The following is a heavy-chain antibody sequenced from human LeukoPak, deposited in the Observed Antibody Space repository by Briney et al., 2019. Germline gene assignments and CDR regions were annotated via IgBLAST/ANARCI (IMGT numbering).Heavy chain of an antibody. CDR1: GSSIKPYY. V-gene: IGHV4-59*08. D-gene: IGHD6-13*01. CDR2: IYYTGTT. J-gene: IGHJ5*02. CDR3: ARRGYLQKCFDP. Sequence: SETLSLTCAVLGSSIKPYYWNWIRQPPGKGLEWIGYIYYTGTTKYNPSLKNRVYISLDTSKNQFSLELNSVTAADTAVYYCARRGYLQKCFDPWGHGILVTVSS.